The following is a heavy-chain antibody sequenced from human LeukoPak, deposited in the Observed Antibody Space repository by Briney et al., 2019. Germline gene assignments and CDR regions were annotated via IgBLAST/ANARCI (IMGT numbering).Heavy chain of an antibody. CDR3: ARGGYGSGSYYHLYPTRAYDAFDI. Sequence: GGSLRLSCAASGFTFNRNAISWVRQAPGKGLEWVSTIGGSGDKTFYADSVKGRFTISRDNAKNSLYLQMNSLRAEDTAVYYCARGGYGSGSYYHLYPTRAYDAFDIWGQGTMVTVSS. D-gene: IGHD3-10*01. CDR1: GFTFNRNA. CDR2: IGGSGDKT. J-gene: IGHJ3*02. V-gene: IGHV3-21*01.